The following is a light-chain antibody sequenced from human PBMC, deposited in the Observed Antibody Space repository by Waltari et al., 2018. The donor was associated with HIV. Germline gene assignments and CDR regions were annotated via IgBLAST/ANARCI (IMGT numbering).Light chain of an antibody. V-gene: IGLV1-47*01. CDR3: ATWDNSLSVWV. CDR1: SSNIGDNY. J-gene: IGLJ3*02. CDR2: MND. Sequence: QSVVTQPPSASGTPGQRVTISCSGSSSNIGDNYVYWYQQFPVTTPKLLIYMNDRRPSGVPDRFSGYKSGTSASLAISGLRSEDEADYYCATWDNSLSVWVFGGGSKLTVL.